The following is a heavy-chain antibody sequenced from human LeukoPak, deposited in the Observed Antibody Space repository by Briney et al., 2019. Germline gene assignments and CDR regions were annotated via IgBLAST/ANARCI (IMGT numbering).Heavy chain of an antibody. Sequence: ASVTVSCKASGYTFTNFGIIWVRQAPGQGLGWMGWISAYNGNTKYSQRVQGRVTLTADTSTSTAYMEIRSLRFDDTAIYYCARSHSGSLRAPFDFWGQGTLVTVSS. V-gene: IGHV1-18*01. J-gene: IGHJ4*01. CDR3: ARSHSGSLRAPFDF. D-gene: IGHD3-22*01. CDR1: GYTFTNFG. CDR2: ISAYNGNT.